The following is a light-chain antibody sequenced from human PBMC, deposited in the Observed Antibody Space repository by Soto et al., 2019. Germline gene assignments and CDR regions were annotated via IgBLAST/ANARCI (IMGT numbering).Light chain of an antibody. Sequence: QSGLIQPASMSVTPELSIATSSPETNSDVGAYNYVSWYQQHPGKAPKLMIYDVSNRPSGVSNRFSGSKSGNTASLTISGLQAEDEADYYCCSYTTSSTYVFGTGTKVTVL. CDR3: CSYTTSSTYV. CDR2: DVS. J-gene: IGLJ1*01. CDR1: NSDVGAYNY. V-gene: IGLV2-14*03.